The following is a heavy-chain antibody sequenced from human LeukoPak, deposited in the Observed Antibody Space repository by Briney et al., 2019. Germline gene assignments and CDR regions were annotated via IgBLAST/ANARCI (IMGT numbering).Heavy chain of an antibody. CDR3: ARKQTYYYYYMDV. J-gene: IGHJ6*03. CDR2: IYTSGST. CDR1: GGSISSGSYY. V-gene: IGHV4-61*02. Sequence: PSETLSLTCTVSGGSISSGSYYWSWIRQPAGKGLEWIGRIYTSGSTNYNPSLKSRVTISVDTSKNQFSLKLSSVTAADTAVYYCARKQTYYYYYMDVWGKGTTVTVSS.